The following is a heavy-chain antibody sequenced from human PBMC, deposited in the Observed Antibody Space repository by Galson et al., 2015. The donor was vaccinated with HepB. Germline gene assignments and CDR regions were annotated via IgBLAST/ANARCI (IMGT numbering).Heavy chain of an antibody. D-gene: IGHD3-10*01. CDR1: GFTFSSYG. Sequence: SLRLSCAASGFTFSSYGMHWVRQAPGKGLEWVAVISYDGSNKYYADSVKGRFTISRDNSKNTLFLQMNSLRAEGTAVYYCAKDLPSGPELLWLGELFDYWGQGTLVTVSS. CDR3: AKDLPSGPELLWLGELFDY. CDR2: ISYDGSNK. J-gene: IGHJ4*02. V-gene: IGHV3-30*18.